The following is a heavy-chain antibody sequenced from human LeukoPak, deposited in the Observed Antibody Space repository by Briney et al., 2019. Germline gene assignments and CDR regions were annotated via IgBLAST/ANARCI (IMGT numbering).Heavy chain of an antibody. CDR3: TRSGHAGERDY. D-gene: IGHD1-1*01. CDR1: GFPFIEYS. CDR2: IGIDSGNT. V-gene: IGHV3-48*01. J-gene: IGHJ4*02. Sequence: GGSLRLSCTASGFPFIEYSMNWVRQAPGKGLEGISYIGIDSGNTKYADSVRGRFTISADKAKNSLYLQMNSLRVEDTAVYYCTRSGHAGERDYWGQGTLVTVSS.